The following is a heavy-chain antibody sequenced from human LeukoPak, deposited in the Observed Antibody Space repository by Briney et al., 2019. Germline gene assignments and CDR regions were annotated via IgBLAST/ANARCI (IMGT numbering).Heavy chain of an antibody. CDR1: GGTFSSYA. V-gene: IGHV1-69*05. CDR2: IIPIFGTA. CDR3: ARAPTNLYYYDSSGYSDPPDYFDY. D-gene: IGHD3-22*01. J-gene: IGHJ4*02. Sequence: SVKVSCKASGGTFSSYAISWVRQAPGQGLEWMGGIIPIFGTANYAQKFQGRVTITTDESTSTAYMELGSLRSEDTAVYYCARAPTNLYYYDSSGYSDPPDYFDYWGQGTLVTVSS.